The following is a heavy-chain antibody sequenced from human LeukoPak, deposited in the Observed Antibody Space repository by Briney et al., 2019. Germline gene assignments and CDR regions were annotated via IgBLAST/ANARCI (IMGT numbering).Heavy chain of an antibody. CDR1: GWTFSKCG. J-gene: IGHJ5*02. CDR3: AKAGIAVAGNSGWFDP. CDR2: RWYDGSNK. D-gene: IGHD6-19*01. V-gene: IGHV3-33*06. Sequence: GSAVSLSCPPCGWTFSKCGMHGVDQPPGKGLAGVAVRWYDGSNKYYADSVKGRFTISRDNSKNTLYLQMNSLRAEDTAVYYCAKAGIAVAGNSGWFDPWGQGTLVTVSS.